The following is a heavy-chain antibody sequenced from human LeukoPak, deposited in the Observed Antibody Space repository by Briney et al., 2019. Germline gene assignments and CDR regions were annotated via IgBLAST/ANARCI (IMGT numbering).Heavy chain of an antibody. CDR3: ARVTEKQYLPFDS. CDR2: TYYRSKWYN. V-gene: IGHV6-1*01. Sequence: SQTLSLTCAISGDSVSSNSAAWNWIRQSPSRGLEWLGRTYYRSKWYNEYALSVKSRITINPDTSKNQFSLQLNSVTPENTAVYYCARVTEKQYLPFDSWGQGTLVTVSS. CDR1: GDSVSSNSAA. D-gene: IGHD6-19*01. J-gene: IGHJ4*02.